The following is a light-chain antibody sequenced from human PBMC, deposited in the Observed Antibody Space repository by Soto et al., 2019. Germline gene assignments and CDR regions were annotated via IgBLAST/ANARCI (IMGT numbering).Light chain of an antibody. CDR1: QNISSW. CDR2: RAS. J-gene: IGKJ1*01. Sequence: DIQINQAPSTLSGSVGDRVTITRLASQNISSWLAWYQQKPGKAPKLLIYRASTLKSGVPSRFSGSGSGTEFTLTISSLQPDDFATYYCQHYSSYSEAFGQGTKVDIK. V-gene: IGKV1-5*03. CDR3: QHYSSYSEA.